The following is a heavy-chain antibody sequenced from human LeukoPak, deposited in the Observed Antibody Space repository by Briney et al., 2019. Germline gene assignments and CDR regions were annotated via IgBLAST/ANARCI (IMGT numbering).Heavy chain of an antibody. CDR3: ARLGYCSSTSCLRDAFDI. CDR1: GYTFTSYG. CDR2: ISAYNGKT. V-gene: IGHV1-18*01. J-gene: IGHJ3*02. Sequence: ASXKVSCKASGYTFTSYGISWVRQAPGQGREWMGWISAYNGKTNYAQKLQGRVTITTDTSKRTDYMEVRSLRSVDTAVYYCARLGYCSSTSCLRDAFDIWGQGTMVTVSS. D-gene: IGHD2-2*01.